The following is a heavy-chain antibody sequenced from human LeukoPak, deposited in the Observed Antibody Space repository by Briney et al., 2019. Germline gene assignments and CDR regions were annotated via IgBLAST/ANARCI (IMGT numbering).Heavy chain of an antibody. D-gene: IGHD3-10*01. J-gene: IGHJ3*02. CDR3: ARVCGSATGYRLCGFDI. Sequence: SETLSLTCTVSGGSFSNYFWNWIRQPAGKGLEWLGRVDSSWNTNYNPSLKSRLTMSVDTSKNQFSLKVTSVTAADTAVYYCARVCGSATGYRLCGFDIWGQGTVVTVSS. CDR2: VDSSWNT. CDR1: GGSFSNYF. V-gene: IGHV4-4*07.